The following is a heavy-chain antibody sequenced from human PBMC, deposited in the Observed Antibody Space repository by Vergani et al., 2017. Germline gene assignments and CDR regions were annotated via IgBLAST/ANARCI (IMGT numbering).Heavy chain of an antibody. J-gene: IGHJ5*02. CDR3: ARAVGFTIFGVVPPGANWFDP. Sequence: QVQLVQSGAEVKKPGSSVKVSCKASGGTFSSYAISWVRQAPGQGLEWMGGIIPIFGTANYAQKFQGRVTITADKSTSTAYMELSSLRSEDTAVYYCARAVGFTIFGVVPPGANWFDPWGQGTLVTVSS. D-gene: IGHD3-3*01. CDR2: IIPIFGTA. CDR1: GGTFSSYA. V-gene: IGHV1-69*06.